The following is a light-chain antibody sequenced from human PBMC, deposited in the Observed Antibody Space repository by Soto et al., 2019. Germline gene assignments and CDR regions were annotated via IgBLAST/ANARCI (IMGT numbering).Light chain of an antibody. CDR2: EVS. Sequence: SALTQPASVSGSPGQSITISCTGTSSDVGGYNYVSWYQQHPGKAPKLMIYEVSNRPSGVSNRFSGSKSGNTASLTISGLQAEDEADYYCSSYTISNTLVFGGGTKLTVL. CDR1: SSDVGGYNY. CDR3: SSYTISNTLV. J-gene: IGLJ2*01. V-gene: IGLV2-14*01.